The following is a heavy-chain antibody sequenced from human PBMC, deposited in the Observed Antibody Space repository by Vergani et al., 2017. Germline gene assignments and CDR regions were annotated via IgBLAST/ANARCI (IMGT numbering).Heavy chain of an antibody. V-gene: IGHV3-11*05. J-gene: IGHJ3*02. CDR1: GFTFSDYY. D-gene: IGHD3-10*01. CDR2: ISSSSSYT. Sequence: QVQLVESGGGLVKPGGSLRLSCAASGFTFSDYYMSWIRQAPGKGLEWVSYISSSSSYTNYADSGKGRFTISRANAKNSLYLQMNSLRAEDTAVYYCARVLLWFGEPSPHALDIWGQGTMVTGSS. CDR3: ARVLLWFGEPSPHALDI.